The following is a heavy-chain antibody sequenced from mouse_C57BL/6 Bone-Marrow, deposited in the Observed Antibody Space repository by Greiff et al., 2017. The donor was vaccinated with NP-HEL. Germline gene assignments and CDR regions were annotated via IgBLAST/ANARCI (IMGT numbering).Heavy chain of an antibody. CDR1: GYTFTSYW. D-gene: IGHD1-1*01. Sequence: VQLQQPGAELVKPGASVKLSCKASGYTFTSYWMHWVKQRPGRGLEWIGRIDPNSGGTKYNEKFKSKATLTVDKPSSTAYMQLSSLTSEDSAFYFFARSYYYGSSYWYFDVWGTGTTVTVSS. V-gene: IGHV1-72*01. CDR2: IDPNSGGT. J-gene: IGHJ1*03. CDR3: ARSYYYGSSYWYFDV.